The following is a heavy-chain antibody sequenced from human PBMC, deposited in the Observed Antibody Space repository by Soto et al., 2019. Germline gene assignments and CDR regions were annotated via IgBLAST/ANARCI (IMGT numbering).Heavy chain of an antibody. Sequence: ASVNVSCKASGYTFTGYYMHWVRQAPGQGLEWMGWINPNSGGTNYAQKFQGWVTMTRDTSISTAYMELSRLRSDDTAVYYCARGEQRYSGYDPGTVDYWGQGTLVTVSS. D-gene: IGHD5-12*01. CDR2: INPNSGGT. CDR3: ARGEQRYSGYDPGTVDY. J-gene: IGHJ4*02. CDR1: GYTFTGYY. V-gene: IGHV1-2*04.